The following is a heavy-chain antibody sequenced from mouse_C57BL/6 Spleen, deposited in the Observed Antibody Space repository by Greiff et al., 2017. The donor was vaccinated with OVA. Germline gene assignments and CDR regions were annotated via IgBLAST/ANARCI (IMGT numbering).Heavy chain of an antibody. J-gene: IGHJ1*03. CDR1: GFNIKDYY. D-gene: IGHD1-1*01. CDR2: IDPEDGET. Sequence: VQLQQSGAELVKPGASVKLSCTASGFNIKDYYMHWVKQRTEQGLEWIGRIDPEDGETKYAPKFPGKATITADTSSNTAYLQLSSLTSEDTAVYYCARRDYYGSSPLHFDVWGTGTTVTVSS. CDR3: ARRDYYGSSPLHFDV. V-gene: IGHV14-2*01.